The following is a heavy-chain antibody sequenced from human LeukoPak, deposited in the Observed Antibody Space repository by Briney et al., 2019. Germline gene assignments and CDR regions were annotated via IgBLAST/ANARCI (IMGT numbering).Heavy chain of an antibody. CDR1: GYTFTGYY. CDR3: ARGLNVQLARGGDY. CDR2: INPNSGGT. D-gene: IGHD6-6*01. J-gene: IGHJ4*02. Sequence: GASVKVSCKASGYTFTGYYMHWVRQAPGQGLEWMGWINPNSGGTNYAQKFQGRVTMTRDTSISTAYMELSRLRSDYTAVYYCARGLNVQLARGGDYWGQGTLVTVSS. V-gene: IGHV1-2*02.